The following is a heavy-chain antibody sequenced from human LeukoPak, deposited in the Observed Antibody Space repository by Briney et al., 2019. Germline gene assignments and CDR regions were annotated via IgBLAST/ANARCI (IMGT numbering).Heavy chain of an antibody. CDR2: ISSSSSYI. Sequence: GGSLRLSCAASGFTFSSYSMNWVRQAPGKGLEWVSSISSSSSYIYYADSVKGRFTISRDNAKNSLYLQMNSLRAEDTAVYYCASGTVAGTSEPHWDQGTLVTVSS. V-gene: IGHV3-21*01. J-gene: IGHJ4*02. D-gene: IGHD6-19*01. CDR3: ASGTVAGTSEPH. CDR1: GFTFSSYS.